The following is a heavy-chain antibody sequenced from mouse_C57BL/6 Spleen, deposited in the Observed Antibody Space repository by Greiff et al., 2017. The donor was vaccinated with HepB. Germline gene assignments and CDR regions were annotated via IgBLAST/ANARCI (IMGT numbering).Heavy chain of an antibody. V-gene: IGHV1-4*01. CDR1: GYTFTSYT. CDR3: ARGDYYAMDY. CDR2: INPSSGYT. Sequence: QVQLQQSGAELARPCASVKMSCKASGYTFTSYTMHWVKQRPGQGLEWIGYINPSSGYTKYNQKFKDKATLTADKSSSTAYMQLSSLTSEDSAVYYCARGDYYAMDYWGQGTSVTVSS. J-gene: IGHJ4*01.